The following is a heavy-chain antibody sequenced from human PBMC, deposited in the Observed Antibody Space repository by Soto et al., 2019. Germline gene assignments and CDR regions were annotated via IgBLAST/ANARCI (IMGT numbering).Heavy chain of an antibody. Sequence: GGSLRLSCAASGFTFSNYVMSWVRQAPGKGLEWVSSISGSGDNTYYADSVKGRFTISRDNSKNTLFLQMNSLRAEDTAVYYCAKLKTEGTMARGVRNWYFDLWGRGTLVTVSS. J-gene: IGHJ2*01. V-gene: IGHV3-23*01. D-gene: IGHD3-10*01. CDR2: ISGSGDNT. CDR3: AKLKTEGTMARGVRNWYFDL. CDR1: GFTFSNYV.